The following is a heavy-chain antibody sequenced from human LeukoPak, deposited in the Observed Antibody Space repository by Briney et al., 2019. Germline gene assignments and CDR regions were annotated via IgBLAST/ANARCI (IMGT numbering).Heavy chain of an antibody. CDR2: INPNSGGT. CDR3: ARGDTAMVPYFDY. CDR1: GYTFTGYY. D-gene: IGHD5-18*01. Sequence: GASVKVSCKAPGYTFTGYYMHWVRQAPGQGLEWMGWINPNSGGTNYAQKFQGRVTMTRDTSISTAYMELSRLRSDDTAVYYCARGDTAMVPYFDYWGQGTLVTVSS. V-gene: IGHV1-2*02. J-gene: IGHJ4*02.